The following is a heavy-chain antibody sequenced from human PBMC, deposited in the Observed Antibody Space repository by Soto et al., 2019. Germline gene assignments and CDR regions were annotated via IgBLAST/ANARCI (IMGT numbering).Heavy chain of an antibody. J-gene: IGHJ4*02. V-gene: IGHV4-59*01. Sequence: PSETLALTCTVSGGSISYYYWSWIRQPPGKGLEWIGYIYYSGITNYNPSLKSRVTISIDTSKNQFSLRLNSVTAADTAVYYCARESREYYFAYWGQGTLVTVS. CDR3: ARESREYYFAY. CDR1: GGSISYYY. CDR2: IYYSGIT.